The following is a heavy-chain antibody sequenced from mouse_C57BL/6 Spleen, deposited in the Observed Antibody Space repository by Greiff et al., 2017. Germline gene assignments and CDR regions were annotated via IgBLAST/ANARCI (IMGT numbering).Heavy chain of an antibody. CDR3: ARGNGSNYFYYAMDY. V-gene: IGHV1-22*01. CDR2: INPNNGGT. J-gene: IGHJ4*01. D-gene: IGHD1-1*01. CDR1: GYTFTDYN. Sequence: VQLQQSGPELVKPGASVKMSCKASGYTFTDYNMHWVKQSHGKSLEWIGYINPNNGGTSYNQKFKGKATLTVNKSSSTAYMELRSLTSEDSAVYYCARGNGSNYFYYAMDYWGQGTSVTVSS.